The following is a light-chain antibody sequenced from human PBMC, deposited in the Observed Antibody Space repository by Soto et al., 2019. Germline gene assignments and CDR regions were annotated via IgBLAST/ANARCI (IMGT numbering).Light chain of an antibody. CDR1: QSIRTS. CDR2: ASS. J-gene: IGKJ3*01. Sequence: DIQMTQSPSSLSASVGDRVTITCRASQSIRTSLNWYQFKPGKAPRLLIFASSSLQSGVPSRFRGVGSGPVFTLTISSLQPKDFATNYCQQGYSALTFGPGTKVDIK. V-gene: IGKV1-39*01. CDR3: QQGYSALT.